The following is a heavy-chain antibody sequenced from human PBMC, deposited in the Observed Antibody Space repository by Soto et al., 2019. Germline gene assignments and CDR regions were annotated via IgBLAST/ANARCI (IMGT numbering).Heavy chain of an antibody. V-gene: IGHV1-18*01. CDR1: GYTFMSYP. J-gene: IGHJ5*02. CDR3: ARPIFGWYDL. CDR2: INPYNGDT. Sequence: QVQFVQSGVEVKKPGASVKVSCKASGYTFMSYPITWVRQAPGQGLEWMGWINPYNGDTKNAQKFQGRVTMTTDTSTTTAYMELRSLRSDDTAVYFCARPIFGWYDLWGQGTLVTVSS. D-gene: IGHD3-3*02.